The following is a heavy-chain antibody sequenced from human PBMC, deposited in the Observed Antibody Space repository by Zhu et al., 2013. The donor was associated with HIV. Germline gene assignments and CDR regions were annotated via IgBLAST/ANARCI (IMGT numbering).Heavy chain of an antibody. Sequence: QVQLVQSGAEVKKPGASVKVSCKASGYTFTSYGISWVRQAPGQGLEWMGWISAYNGNTNYAQNLQGRVIMTTDTSTSTAYMELRSLRSDDTAVYYCATGPPNYYDSSGYSDYWGQGTLVTVSS. J-gene: IGHJ4*02. D-gene: IGHD3-22*01. V-gene: IGHV1-18*01. CDR3: ATGPPNYYDSSGYSDY. CDR2: ISAYNGNT. CDR1: GYTFTSYG.